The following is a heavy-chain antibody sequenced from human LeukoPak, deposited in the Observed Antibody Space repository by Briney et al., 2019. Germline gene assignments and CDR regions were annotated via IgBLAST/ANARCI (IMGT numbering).Heavy chain of an antibody. CDR2: IKQDGSEK. J-gene: IGHJ4*02. V-gene: IGHV3-7*01. Sequence: GGSLRLSCAASGFTFSSYWMSWVRQAPGKGLEWVANIKQDGSEKYYVDSVKGRFTISRDNAKNSLYLQMNSLRAEDTAVYYCAKERYSSGWYYFDYWGQGTLVTVS. CDR1: GFTFSSYW. CDR3: AKERYSSGWYYFDY. D-gene: IGHD6-19*01.